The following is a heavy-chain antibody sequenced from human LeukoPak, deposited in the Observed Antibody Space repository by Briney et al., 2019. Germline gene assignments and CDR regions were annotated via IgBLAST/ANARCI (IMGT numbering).Heavy chain of an antibody. Sequence: SETLSLTCTVSGGSISSGGYYWSWIRQPPGKGLEWIGYIYHSGSTYYNPSLKSRVTISLDTSKNQLSLKLSSVTAADTAVYYCARVAAGIGFFQHWGQGTLVTVSS. CDR3: ARVAAGIGFFQH. J-gene: IGHJ1*01. CDR1: GGSISSGGYY. V-gene: IGHV4-30-2*01. CDR2: IYHSGST. D-gene: IGHD6-13*01.